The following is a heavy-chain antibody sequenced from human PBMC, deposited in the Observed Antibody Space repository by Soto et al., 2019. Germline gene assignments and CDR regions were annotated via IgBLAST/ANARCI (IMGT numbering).Heavy chain of an antibody. J-gene: IGHJ6*02. CDR2: INHSGST. D-gene: IGHD3-3*01. CDR1: GGSFSGYY. V-gene: IGHV4-34*01. Sequence: SETLSLTCAVYGGSFSGYYWSWIRQPPGKGLEWIGEINHSGSTNYNPSLKSRVTISVDTSKNQFSLKLSSVTAADTAVYYCARRLVTIFGVVLTYGMDVWGQGTTVTVSS. CDR3: ARRLVTIFGVVLTYGMDV.